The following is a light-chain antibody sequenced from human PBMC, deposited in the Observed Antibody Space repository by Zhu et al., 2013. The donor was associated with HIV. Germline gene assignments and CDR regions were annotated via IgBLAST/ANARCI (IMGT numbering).Light chain of an antibody. J-gene: IGKJ1*01. CDR2: KAS. Sequence: DIQMTQSPSTLSASVGDRVTITCRASQSISSWLAWYQQKPGKAPKLLIYKASSLESGVSSRFSGSGSGTEFILTISSLQPDDFATYYCQHYNTYPWTFGQGTKVEIK. V-gene: IGKV1-5*03. CDR3: QHYNTYPWT. CDR1: QSISSW.